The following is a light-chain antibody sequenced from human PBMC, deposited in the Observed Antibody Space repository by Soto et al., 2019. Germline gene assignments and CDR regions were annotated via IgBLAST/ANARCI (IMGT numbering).Light chain of an antibody. CDR2: DVS. Sequence: QSALTQPASVSGSPGQSITISCTGTSSDSGGFNYVSWYQQHPGRAPKLVVCDVSTRPSGVSNRFSGSKSGNTASLTISGLQAEDEADYYCSSYSIISTVLFGGGTKLTVL. CDR1: SSDSGGFNY. V-gene: IGLV2-14*03. CDR3: SSYSIISTVL. J-gene: IGLJ3*02.